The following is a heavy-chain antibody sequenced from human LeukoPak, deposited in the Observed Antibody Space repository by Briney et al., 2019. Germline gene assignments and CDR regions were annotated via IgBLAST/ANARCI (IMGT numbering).Heavy chain of an antibody. CDR3: ARALARSSIAAAGY. V-gene: IGHV3-7*03. CDR2: IKQDGSEK. CDR1: GFTSNNYY. D-gene: IGHD6-13*01. J-gene: IGHJ4*02. Sequence: GGSLRLSCAASGFTSNNYYMGWVRQAPGKGLEWVANIKQDGSEKYYVDSVKGRFTISRDNAKNSLYLQMNSLRAEDTAVYYCARALARSSIAAAGYWGQGTLVTVSS.